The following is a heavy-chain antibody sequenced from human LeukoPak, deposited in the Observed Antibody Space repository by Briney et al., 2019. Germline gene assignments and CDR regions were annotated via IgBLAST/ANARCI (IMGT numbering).Heavy chain of an antibody. V-gene: IGHV3-66*01. CDR1: GFSLSDYY. CDR2: IYSGGST. D-gene: IGHD3-10*01. CDR3: ATTGDYYYYGMDV. J-gene: IGHJ6*02. Sequence: GGSLRLSCAASGFSLSDYYMSWVRQAPGKGLEWVSVIYSGGSTYYADSVKGRFTISRDNSKNTLYLQMNSLRAEDTAVYYCATTGDYYYYGMDVWGQGTTVTVSS.